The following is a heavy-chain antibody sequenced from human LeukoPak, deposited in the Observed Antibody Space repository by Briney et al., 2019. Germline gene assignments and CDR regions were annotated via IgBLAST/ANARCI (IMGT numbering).Heavy chain of an antibody. CDR2: MNPNSGAT. D-gene: IGHD3-3*01. J-gene: IGHJ1*01. Sequence: ASVNVSCKASGYTFTAYYMHWVRQAPGQGLEWMGWMNPNSGATYYAQKFQGRISMTGDTSITTAYMELSGLISDDTAVYFCASGYGIWGAYHTSTGHFHHWGQGTLVTVS. V-gene: IGHV1-2*02. CDR1: GYTFTAYY. CDR3: ASGYGIWGAYHTSTGHFHH.